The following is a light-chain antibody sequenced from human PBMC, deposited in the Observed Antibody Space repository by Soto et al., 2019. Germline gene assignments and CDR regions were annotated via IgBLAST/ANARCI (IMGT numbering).Light chain of an antibody. CDR3: SSYAGSNNFVV. V-gene: IGLV2-8*01. CDR2: EFS. Sequence: QSVLTQPPSASGSPGQSVTISCTGTSSDIGGYNYVSWYQQHPGTAPKLMIYEFSQRPSGVPDRFSGSKSGNTASLTVSGLQAEDEADYYGSSYAGSNNFVVFGGGTKLTVL. CDR1: SSDIGGYNY. J-gene: IGLJ2*01.